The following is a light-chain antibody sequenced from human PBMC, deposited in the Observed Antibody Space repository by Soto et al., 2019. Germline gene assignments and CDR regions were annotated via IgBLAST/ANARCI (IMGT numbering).Light chain of an antibody. Sequence: EIVLTQSPGTLSLSPGERATLSCRASQSVSSYLAWYQQKPGQAPRLLIYDASNRATGIPARFSGSGSGTDFTLTISRLEPEDFAVYYCQEYGTSRTFGQGTKVDI. CDR3: QEYGTSRT. CDR2: DAS. CDR1: QSVSSY. J-gene: IGKJ1*01. V-gene: IGKV3-20*01.